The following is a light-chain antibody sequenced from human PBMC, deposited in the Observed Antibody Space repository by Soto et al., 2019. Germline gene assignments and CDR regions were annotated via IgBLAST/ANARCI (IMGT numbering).Light chain of an antibody. J-gene: IGLJ1*01. CDR3: KSYAGSNTYV. Sequence: QSALAQPPSASGSRGHSVTISCTGTKNDIGVYDFVSWYQHHPGKAPRLIIYEVVQRPSGVPDQFSGSKSGNTASLTVSGLQAADEVDYFCKSYAGSNTYVFASGPKATVL. CDR1: KNDIGVYDF. CDR2: EVV. V-gene: IGLV2-8*01.